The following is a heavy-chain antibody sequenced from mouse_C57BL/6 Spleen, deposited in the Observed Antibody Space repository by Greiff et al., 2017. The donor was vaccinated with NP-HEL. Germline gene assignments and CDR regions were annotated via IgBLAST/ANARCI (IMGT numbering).Heavy chain of an antibody. J-gene: IGHJ1*03. CDR3: ARDYSNYVWYFDV. V-gene: IGHV1-4*01. CDR1: GYTFTSYT. Sequence: VKLKQSGAELARPGASVKMSCKASGYTFTSYTMHWVKQRPGQGLEWIGYINPSSGYTKYNQKFKDKATLTADKSSSTAYMQLSSLTSEDSAVYYCARDYSNYVWYFDVWGTGTTVTVSS. CDR2: INPSSGYT. D-gene: IGHD2-5*01.